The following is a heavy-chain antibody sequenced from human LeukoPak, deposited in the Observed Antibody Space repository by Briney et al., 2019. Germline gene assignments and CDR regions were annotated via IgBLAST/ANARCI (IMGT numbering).Heavy chain of an antibody. J-gene: IGHJ4*02. D-gene: IGHD3-22*01. V-gene: IGHV4-34*01. CDR2: INHSGST. CDR1: GGSFSGYY. CDR3: ARAEGIYDSSSLDY. Sequence: SETLSLTCAVYGGSFSGYYWSWIRQPPGKGLEWIGEINHSGSTNYNPSLKSRVTISVDKSKNQFSLKLGSVTAADTAVYYCARAEGIYDSSSLDYWGQGTLVTASS.